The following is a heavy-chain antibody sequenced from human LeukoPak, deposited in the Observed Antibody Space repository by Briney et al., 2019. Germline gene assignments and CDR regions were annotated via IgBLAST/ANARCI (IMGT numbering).Heavy chain of an antibody. CDR2: ISISGDTT. CDR1: GFTFSSHA. CDR3: ANEIRPNDY. V-gene: IGHV3-23*01. Sequence: GGSLRLSCGASGFTFSSHAMTWVRQAPGKGLEWVSAISISGDTTYYADAVKGRFTISRGNSKNTVYLQMNSLRAEDTAVYYCANEIRPNDYWGQGTLVTVSS. J-gene: IGHJ4*02. D-gene: IGHD4-17*01.